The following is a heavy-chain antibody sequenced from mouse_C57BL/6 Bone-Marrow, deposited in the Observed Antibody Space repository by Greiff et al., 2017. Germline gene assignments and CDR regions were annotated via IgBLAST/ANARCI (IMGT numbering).Heavy chain of an antibody. D-gene: IGHD2-1*01. Sequence: QVHVKQSGAELARPGASVKMSCKASGYTFTSYTMHWVKQRPGQGLEWIGYINPSSGYTKYNHKFKDKATLTADNSSSTAYMQLSSLTSEDSAVYYCARVYYGNYDYWGQGTTLTVSS. V-gene: IGHV1-4*01. J-gene: IGHJ2*01. CDR2: INPSSGYT. CDR3: ARVYYGNYDY. CDR1: GYTFTSYT.